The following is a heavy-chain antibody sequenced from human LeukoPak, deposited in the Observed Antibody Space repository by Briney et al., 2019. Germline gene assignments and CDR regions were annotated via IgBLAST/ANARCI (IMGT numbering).Heavy chain of an antibody. D-gene: IGHD6-19*01. CDR3: ASLIAVVGRGAFDI. CDR1: GYTFTSYD. CDR2: MNPNSGNT. J-gene: IGHJ3*02. Sequence: ASVKVSCKASGYTFTSYDINWVRQATGQGLEWMGWMNPNSGNTGYAQKFQGRVTITRNTSISTAYMGLSSLRSEDTAVYYCASLIAVVGRGAFDIWGQGTMVTVSS. V-gene: IGHV1-8*03.